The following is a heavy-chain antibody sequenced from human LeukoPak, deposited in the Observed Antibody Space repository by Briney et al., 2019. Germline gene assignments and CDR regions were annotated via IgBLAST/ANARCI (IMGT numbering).Heavy chain of an antibody. V-gene: IGHV3-30*04. J-gene: IGHJ4*02. CDR2: ISYDGSNK. CDR3: ARAEYSSSWYPGY. Sequence: PGGSLRLSCAASGFTFSSYAMSWVRQAPGKGLEWVAVISYDGSNKYYADSVKGRFTISRDNSKNTLYLQMNSLRAEDTAVYYCARAEYSSSWYPGYWGQGTLVTVSS. D-gene: IGHD6-13*01. CDR1: GFTFSSYA.